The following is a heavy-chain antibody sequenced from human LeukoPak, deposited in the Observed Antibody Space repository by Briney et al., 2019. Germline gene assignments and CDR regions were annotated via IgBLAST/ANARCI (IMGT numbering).Heavy chain of an antibody. CDR2: INHSGST. D-gene: IGHD2-2*01. Sequence: SETLSLTCAVYGGSFSGYYWGWIRQPPGKGLEWIGEINHSGSTNYNPSLKSRVTISVDTSKNQFSLKLSSVTAADTAVYYCARGQIVVVPAAIFRGGSTTRFDYWGQGTLVTVSS. CDR3: ARGQIVVVPAAIFRGGSTTRFDY. CDR1: GGSFSGYY. V-gene: IGHV4-34*01. J-gene: IGHJ4*02.